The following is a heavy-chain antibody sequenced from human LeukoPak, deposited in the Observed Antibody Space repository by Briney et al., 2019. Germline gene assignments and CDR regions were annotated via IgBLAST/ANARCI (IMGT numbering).Heavy chain of an antibody. Sequence: SETLSLTCTVSGDSISSSSYYWGWIRQPRGKGLEWIGNIYYSGTIYYNPSLKSRVTISVDTSKNQFSLKLISVTAADTAVYYCANELGYPNWFDPWGQGTLVTVSS. CDR3: ANELGYPNWFDP. CDR2: IYYSGTI. J-gene: IGHJ5*02. D-gene: IGHD3-16*02. CDR1: GDSISSSSYY. V-gene: IGHV4-39*07.